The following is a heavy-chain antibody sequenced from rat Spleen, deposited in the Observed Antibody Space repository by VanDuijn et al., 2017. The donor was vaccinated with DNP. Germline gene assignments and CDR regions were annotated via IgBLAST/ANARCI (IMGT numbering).Heavy chain of an antibody. V-gene: IGHV5S10*01. Sequence: EVQLVESGGGLVQPGNSLKLSCAASGFTFSDYYMAWVRQAPKKGLEWVATLSYDGSSTYYRVSVKGRFTISRENAKRTLYLQMDGLRSEDTATYYCATPAHYGYKGDYWGQGVLVTVSS. CDR1: GFTFSDYY. CDR2: LSYDGSST. D-gene: IGHD1-6*01. J-gene: IGHJ2*01. CDR3: ATPAHYGYKGDY.